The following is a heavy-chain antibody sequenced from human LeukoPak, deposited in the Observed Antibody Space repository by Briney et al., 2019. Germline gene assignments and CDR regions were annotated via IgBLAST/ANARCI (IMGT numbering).Heavy chain of an antibody. Sequence: SETLSLTCALYGGSFSGYYWTWIRQPPGKGLEWIGEINGSGSTSYSPPLRSRVTISLDTSKNQFSLRLSSVTAADTAVYYCARLRQYEFGSGRLDYWGQGILVTVSS. CDR1: GGSFSGYY. V-gene: IGHV4-34*01. CDR2: INGSGST. J-gene: IGHJ4*02. CDR3: ARLRQYEFGSGRLDY. D-gene: IGHD3-10*01.